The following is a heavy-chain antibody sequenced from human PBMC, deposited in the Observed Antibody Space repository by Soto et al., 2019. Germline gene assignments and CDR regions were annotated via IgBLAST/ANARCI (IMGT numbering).Heavy chain of an antibody. D-gene: IGHD3-22*01. CDR3: ARGYYYYPN. V-gene: IGHV4-59*01. Sequence: PSETLSLTCTVSGDSISNYHWSWIRQPPGKGLEWIGYGYYSGSTNYNPSLKSRVTISVDTSKNQFSLKLSSVTAADTAVYYCARGYYYYPNWGQGTLVTV. CDR1: GDSISNYH. CDR2: GYYSGST. J-gene: IGHJ4*02.